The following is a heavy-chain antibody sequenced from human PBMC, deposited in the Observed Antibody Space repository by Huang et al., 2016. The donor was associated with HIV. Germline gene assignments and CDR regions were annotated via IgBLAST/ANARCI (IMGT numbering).Heavy chain of an antibody. CDR1: GFDFSKYS. CDR3: ARTEMEYYYGSSGYYPDY. D-gene: IGHD3-22*01. Sequence: EVQLVESGGALVQPGGSLKLSCVVSGFDFSKYSMNWVRQAAGKGLEWVSDSSGSSSNIYYADSGKGRFTISRDNAKNSVFLQMRSLRAEDTALYYCARTEMEYYYGSSGYYPDYWGQGTQVTVSS. V-gene: IGHV3-48*01. CDR2: SSGSSSNI. J-gene: IGHJ4*02.